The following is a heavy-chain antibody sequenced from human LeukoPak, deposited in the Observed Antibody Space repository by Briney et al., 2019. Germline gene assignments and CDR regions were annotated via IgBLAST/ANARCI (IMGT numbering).Heavy chain of an antibody. J-gene: IGHJ4*02. CDR2: IYYTGRT. Sequence: SETLSLTCTVSGDIIGNGDYFWAWIRQPPGKGLEWIGYIYYTGRTSYSPSLKSRVSISADTSKNQFFLQLTSVTAADTAVYYCARARSTMHRVGYHLAFWGQGNPVTVSS. CDR1: GDIIGNGDYF. V-gene: IGHV4-30-4*01. CDR3: ARARSTMHRVGYHLAF. D-gene: IGHD1-26*01.